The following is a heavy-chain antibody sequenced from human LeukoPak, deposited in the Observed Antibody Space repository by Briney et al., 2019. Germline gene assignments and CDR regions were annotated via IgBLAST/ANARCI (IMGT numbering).Heavy chain of an antibody. CDR2: ISGSGGST. V-gene: IGHV3-23*01. J-gene: IGHJ4*02. D-gene: IGHD5-12*01. Sequence: GGSLRLSCAASGLTFSSYTMSWVRQAPGKGLEWVSAISGSGGSTYYADSVKGRFTISRDNSKNTLYLQMNSLRAEDTAVYYCAKGDSGYDPKSSDYWGQGTLVTVSS. CDR3: AKGDSGYDPKSSDY. CDR1: GLTFSSYT.